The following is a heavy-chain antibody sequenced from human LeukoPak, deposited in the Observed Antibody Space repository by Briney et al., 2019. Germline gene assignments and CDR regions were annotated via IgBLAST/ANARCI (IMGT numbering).Heavy chain of an antibody. CDR1: GGSISSSSHY. Sequence: SETLSLTCTVSGGSISSSSHYWGWIRQPPGKGLEWIGSIDYTGSSFYNPSLKSRVAMSVDTSKNQFSLKLSSVTAADTAVYYCARPRYCSSTSCLRAFDIWGQGTMVTVSS. D-gene: IGHD2-2*01. J-gene: IGHJ3*02. CDR3: ARPRYCSSTSCLRAFDI. V-gene: IGHV4-39*01. CDR2: IDYTGSS.